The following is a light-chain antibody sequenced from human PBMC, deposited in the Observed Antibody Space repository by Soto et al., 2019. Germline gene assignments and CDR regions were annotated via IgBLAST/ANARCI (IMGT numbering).Light chain of an antibody. CDR1: QSISNN. J-gene: IGKJ5*01. CDR3: QQYYSFPFT. V-gene: IGKV3-15*01. Sequence: IVMTQSPSTLSVSPGERATLSCRASQSISNNVAWYQQKPGQAPRLLIYGASTRATGIPARFSGSGSGTDFTLTISCLQSEDFATYYCQQYYSFPFTFGQGTRLEIK. CDR2: GAS.